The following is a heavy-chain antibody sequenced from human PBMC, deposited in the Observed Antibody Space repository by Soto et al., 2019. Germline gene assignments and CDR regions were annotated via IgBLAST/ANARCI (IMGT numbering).Heavy chain of an antibody. CDR1: GFTLSSYS. CDR2: ISSSSSYI. Sequence: EVQLVESGGGLVKPGGSLRLSCAASGFTLSSYSKNWVRHARGKGREWVSSISSSSSYIYYADSVKGRFTISRDNAKNSLYLQMNSLRADDTAVYYCARPPNYYDSRGYYGYWGQGTLVTVSS. J-gene: IGHJ4*02. D-gene: IGHD3-22*01. CDR3: ARPPNYYDSRGYYGY. V-gene: IGHV3-21*01.